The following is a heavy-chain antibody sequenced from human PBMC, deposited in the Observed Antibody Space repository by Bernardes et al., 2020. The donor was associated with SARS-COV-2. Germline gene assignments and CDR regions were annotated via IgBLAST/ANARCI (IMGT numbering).Heavy chain of an antibody. J-gene: IGHJ4*02. CDR1: GFTFSSYS. Sequence: GGSLRLSCAASGFTFSSYSMNWVRQAPGKGLEWVSYISSSSSTIYYADSVKGRFTISRDNAKNSLYLQMNSLRAEDTAVYYCARAPDDCGGDCYRGWGQGTLVTVSS. CDR3: ARAPDDCGGDCYRG. V-gene: IGHV3-48*04. CDR2: ISSSSSTI. D-gene: IGHD2-21*02.